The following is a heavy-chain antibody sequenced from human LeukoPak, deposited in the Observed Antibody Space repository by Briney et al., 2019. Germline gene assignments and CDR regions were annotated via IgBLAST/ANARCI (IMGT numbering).Heavy chain of an antibody. J-gene: IGHJ3*02. CDR3: AKDSLSGSYYGSAFDI. V-gene: IGHV3-23*01. CDR2: ISGSGGST. D-gene: IGHD1-26*01. CDR1: GFTFSSYA. Sequence: PGGSLRLSCAASGFTFSSYAMNWVRQAPGKGLEWVSTISGSGGSTYYADSVKGRFTISRDNSKNTLYLQMNSLRAEDTAVYYCAKDSLSGSYYGSAFDIWGQGTMVTVSS.